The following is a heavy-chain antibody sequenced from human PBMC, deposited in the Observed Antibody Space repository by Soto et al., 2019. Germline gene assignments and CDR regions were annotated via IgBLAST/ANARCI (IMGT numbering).Heavy chain of an antibody. Sequence: PGESLKISCKGSGYSFSTHWIGWVRQMPGKGLECMGIIYPGDSDTKYSPSFQGQVTISADKSISTVYLQWSSLKASDTAMHCCARSPRLRFVGMDVWGQGTTVTVSS. J-gene: IGHJ6*02. CDR1: GYSFSTHW. CDR3: ARSPRLRFVGMDV. D-gene: IGHD3-16*01. V-gene: IGHV5-51*01. CDR2: IYPGDSDT.